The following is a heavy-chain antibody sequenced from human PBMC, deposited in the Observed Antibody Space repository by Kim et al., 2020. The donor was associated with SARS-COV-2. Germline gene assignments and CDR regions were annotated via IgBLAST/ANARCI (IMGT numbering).Heavy chain of an antibody. J-gene: IGHJ5*02. D-gene: IGHD6-13*01. CDR3: ARGLAGLAAAGAPLVA. Sequence: SETLSLTCTVSGGSIRSGGYYWSWIRQPAGKGLEWVGRFHTNEGTNYNPSLKSRVTISVDTSKEQFSLKLTSVTAADTAGYYCARGLAGLAAAGAPLVAWGQGTLVTVSS. V-gene: IGHV4-61*02. CDR1: GGSIRSGGYY. CDR2: FHTNEGT.